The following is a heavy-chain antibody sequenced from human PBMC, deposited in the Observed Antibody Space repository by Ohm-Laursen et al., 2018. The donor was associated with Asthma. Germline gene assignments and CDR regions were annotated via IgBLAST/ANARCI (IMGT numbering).Heavy chain of an antibody. CDR2: IIPIFGTA. Sequence: SSVKVSCKASGGTFSSYAISWVRQAPGQGLEWMGGIIPIFGTANYAQKFQGRVTMTRNTSISTAYMELSSLRSEDTAVYYCARGLEAFDIWGQGTMVTVSS. J-gene: IGHJ3*02. CDR1: GGTFSSYA. V-gene: IGHV1-69*05. CDR3: ARGLEAFDI.